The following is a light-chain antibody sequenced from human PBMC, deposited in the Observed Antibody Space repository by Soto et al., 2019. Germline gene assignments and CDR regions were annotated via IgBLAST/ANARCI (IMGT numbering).Light chain of an antibody. CDR1: QSVTSNS. V-gene: IGKV3-20*01. CDR2: DAS. CDR3: QQFSSYPLT. Sequence: EIVLTQSPGTLSLSPGERATLPCRASQSVTSNSLAWYQQKPGQAPRLLIYDASSRATGVPDRFSGGGSGTDFTLTISRLEPEDFAVYYCQQFSSYPLTFGGGTKVDIK. J-gene: IGKJ4*01.